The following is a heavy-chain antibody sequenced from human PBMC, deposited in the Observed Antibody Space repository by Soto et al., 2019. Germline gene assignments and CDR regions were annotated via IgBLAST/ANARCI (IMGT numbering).Heavy chain of an antibody. Sequence: QVQLVESGGGVVQPGRSLRLSCIASGFTFRNFGMHWVRQAPGTGLEWVAVISSDGGKTYYADSVKGRFTISRDTSTNSLYREIRCLCPEDTAVYYCVRDPGWLSSRVAAFYFDSWGQGTQVSVSS. D-gene: IGHD2-21*01. V-gene: IGHV3-30*19. CDR1: GFTFRNFG. CDR2: ISSDGGKT. CDR3: VRDPGWLSSRVAAFYFDS. J-gene: IGHJ4*02.